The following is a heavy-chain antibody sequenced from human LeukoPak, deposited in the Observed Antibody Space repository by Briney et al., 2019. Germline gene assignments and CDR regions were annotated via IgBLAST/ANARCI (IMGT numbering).Heavy chain of an antibody. CDR1: GGSISSSGYY. CDR3: ARRPGGPLTIFGVVTYYFDY. V-gene: IGHV4-39*01. CDR2: IYYSGST. J-gene: IGHJ4*02. D-gene: IGHD3-3*01. Sequence: SETLSLTCTVSGGSISSSGYYWGWIRQPPGKGLEWIGSIYYSGSTYYNPSLKSRVTISVDTSKNQFSLKLSSVTAADTAVYYCARRPGGPLTIFGVVTYYFDYWGQGTLVTVSS.